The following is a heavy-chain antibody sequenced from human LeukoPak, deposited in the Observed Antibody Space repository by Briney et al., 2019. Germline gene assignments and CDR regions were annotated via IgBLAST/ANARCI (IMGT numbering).Heavy chain of an antibody. D-gene: IGHD3-3*01. V-gene: IGHV3-23*01. CDR3: ARDHDFWSGGGY. Sequence: GGSLRLSCAASGFTFSSYAMSWVRQAPGKGLEWVSATSGSGGSTYYADSVKGRFTISRDNSKNTLYLQMNSLRAEDTAVYYCARDHDFWSGGGYWGQGTLVTVSS. J-gene: IGHJ4*02. CDR1: GFTFSSYA. CDR2: TSGSGGST.